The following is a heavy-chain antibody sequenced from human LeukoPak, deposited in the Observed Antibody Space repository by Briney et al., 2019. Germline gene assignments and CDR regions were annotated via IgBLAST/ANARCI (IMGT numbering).Heavy chain of an antibody. CDR1: GYTFTSYG. CDR3: ARAEKGPSWSGYYLRDYYYGMDV. CDR2: ISAYNGNT. V-gene: IGHV1-18*01. D-gene: IGHD3-3*01. J-gene: IGHJ6*02. Sequence: ASVKVSCKASGYTFTSYGISWVRQAPGQGLEWMGWISAYNGNTNYAQKLQGRVTMTTDTSTSTAYMELRSLRSDDTAVYYCARAEKGPSWSGYYLRDYYYGMDVWGQGTTVTVSS.